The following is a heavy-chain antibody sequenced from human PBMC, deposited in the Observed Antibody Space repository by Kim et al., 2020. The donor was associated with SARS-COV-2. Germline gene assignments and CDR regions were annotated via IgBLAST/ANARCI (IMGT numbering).Heavy chain of an antibody. J-gene: IGHJ6*02. CDR3: AKASPGIAAAGTGGGMDV. Sequence: VKGRFNITRDNAKNSLYLQMNSLRAEDTALYYCAKASPGIAAAGTGGGMDVWGQGTTVTVSS. V-gene: IGHV3-9*01. D-gene: IGHD6-13*01.